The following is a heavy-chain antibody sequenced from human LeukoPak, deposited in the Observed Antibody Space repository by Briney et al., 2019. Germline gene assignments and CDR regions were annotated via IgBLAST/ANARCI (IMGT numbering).Heavy chain of an antibody. J-gene: IGHJ4*02. V-gene: IGHV4-39*07. CDR2: IYYSGST. CDR3: ARGYCSSTSCYASDY. D-gene: IGHD2-2*01. CDR1: GGSISSSSYY. Sequence: PSETLSLTCTVSGGSISSSSYYWGWIRQPPGKGLEWIGSIYYSGSTYYNPSLKSRVTISVDTSKNQFSLKLSSVTAADTAVYYCARGYCSSTSCYASDYWGQGTLVTVSS.